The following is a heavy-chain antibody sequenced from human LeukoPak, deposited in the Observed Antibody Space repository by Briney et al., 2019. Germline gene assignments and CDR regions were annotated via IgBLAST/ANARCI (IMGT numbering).Heavy chain of an antibody. CDR3: ARAGGREYSGSYPNWFDP. V-gene: IGHV4-59*01. CDR2: IYYSGST. Sequence: SETLSLTCTVSGGSLSSYYWSWIRQPPGKGLEWIGYIYYSGSTNYTPSLKSRVTISVDTSKNQYSLKLSSVTAADTAVYYCARAGGREYSGSYPNWFDPWGQGTLVTVSS. J-gene: IGHJ5*02. CDR1: GGSLSSYY. D-gene: IGHD1-26*01.